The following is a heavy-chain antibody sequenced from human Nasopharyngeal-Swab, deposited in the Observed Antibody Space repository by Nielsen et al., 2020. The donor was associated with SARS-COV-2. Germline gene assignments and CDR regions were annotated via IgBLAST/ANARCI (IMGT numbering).Heavy chain of an antibody. J-gene: IGHJ4*02. Sequence: GESLKISCAASGFTFSSYAMSWVRQAPGKGLEWVSVISGSGSSTYYADSVKGRFTISRDNSKNTLYLQMNSLRAEDTAVYYCARYDDYYDSSGYAYWGQGTLVTVSS. CDR3: ARYDDYYDSSGYAY. D-gene: IGHD3-22*01. V-gene: IGHV3-23*01. CDR2: ISGSGSST. CDR1: GFTFSSYA.